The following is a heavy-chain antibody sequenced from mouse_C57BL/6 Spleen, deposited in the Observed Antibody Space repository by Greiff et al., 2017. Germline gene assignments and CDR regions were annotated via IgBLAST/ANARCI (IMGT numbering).Heavy chain of an antibody. CDR2: INPNNGGT. CDR3: ERRDYDYYAMDY. Sequence: EVQLQQSGPELVKPGASVKIPCKASGYTFTDYNMDWVKQSHGKSLEWIGDINPNNGGTIYNQKFKGKATLTVDKSSSTAYMELRSLTSEDTAVYYCERRDYDYYAMDYWGQGTSVTVSS. J-gene: IGHJ4*01. CDR1: GYTFTDYN. D-gene: IGHD2-4*01. V-gene: IGHV1-18*01.